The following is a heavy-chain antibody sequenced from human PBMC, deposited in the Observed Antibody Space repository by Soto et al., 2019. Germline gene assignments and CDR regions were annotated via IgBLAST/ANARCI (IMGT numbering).Heavy chain of an antibody. CDR1: GFSFVSYW. CDR3: VRDFRGAVAGSEFDH. J-gene: IGHJ4*02. V-gene: IGHV3-74*01. D-gene: IGHD6-19*01. CDR2: INGNADNS. Sequence: EVQLAESGGGLVLTGGSLRLSCAASGFSFVSYWMHWVRQVQGEGLAWVSRINGNADNSDYADSVKGRFTISRDNAMNRLYLQMDSLRADDTAVYYCVRDFRGAVAGSEFDHWGQGTLVTVSS.